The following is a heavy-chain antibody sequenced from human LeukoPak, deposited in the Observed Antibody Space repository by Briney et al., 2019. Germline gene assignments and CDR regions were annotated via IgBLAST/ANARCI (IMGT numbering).Heavy chain of an antibody. Sequence: GASVKVSCKASGYTFTGYYMHWVRQAPGQGLEWMGWINPNSGGTNCAQKFQGRVTMTRDTSISTAYMELSRLRSDDTAVYYCARSGTTGTTVDYWGQGTLVTVSS. CDR2: INPNSGGT. CDR1: GYTFTGYY. CDR3: ARSGTTGTTVDY. J-gene: IGHJ4*02. V-gene: IGHV1-2*02. D-gene: IGHD1-1*01.